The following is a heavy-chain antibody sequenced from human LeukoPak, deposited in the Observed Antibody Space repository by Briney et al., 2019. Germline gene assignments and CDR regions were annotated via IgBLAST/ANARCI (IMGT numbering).Heavy chain of an antibody. CDR2: ISYDGSNK. CDR1: GFTFSSYA. CDR3: ARAPAYCGGGSCYSGMDV. J-gene: IGHJ6*02. V-gene: IGHV3-30-3*01. Sequence: GGSLRLSCAASGFTFSSYAMHWVRQTPGKGLEWVAVISYDGSNKYYADSVKGRFTISRDNSKNTLYLQMNSLRAEDTAVYYCARAPAYCGGGSCYSGMDVWGQGTTVTVSS. D-gene: IGHD2-15*01.